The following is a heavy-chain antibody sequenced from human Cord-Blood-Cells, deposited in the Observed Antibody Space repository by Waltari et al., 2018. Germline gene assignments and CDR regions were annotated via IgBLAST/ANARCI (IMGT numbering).Heavy chain of an antibody. CDR1: GGSFSGYY. V-gene: IGHV4-34*01. Sequence: QVQLQQWGAGLLKPSETLSLTCAVYGGSFSGYYWSWIRQPPGKGLEWIGEINHSGSTNYNPSLKSRVTISVDTSKIQFSLKLSSVTAADTAVYYCARLGGSSGWYYYYYYMDVWGKGTTVTVSS. J-gene: IGHJ6*03. D-gene: IGHD6-19*01. CDR3: ARLGGSSGWYYYYYYMDV. CDR2: INHSGST.